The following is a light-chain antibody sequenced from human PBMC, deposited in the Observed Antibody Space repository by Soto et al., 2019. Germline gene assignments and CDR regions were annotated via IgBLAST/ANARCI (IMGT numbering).Light chain of an antibody. CDR3: QQYGSSPIT. Sequence: EIVLTQSPGPLSLSPGERATLSCRASQSVSSTYLAWYQQKPGQAPRLLIYRTSTRATGIPDRFSGSGSGTGFTLTISRLEPEDFAVYYCQQYGSSPITFGQGTRLEIK. J-gene: IGKJ5*01. CDR2: RTS. CDR1: QSVSSTY. V-gene: IGKV3-20*01.